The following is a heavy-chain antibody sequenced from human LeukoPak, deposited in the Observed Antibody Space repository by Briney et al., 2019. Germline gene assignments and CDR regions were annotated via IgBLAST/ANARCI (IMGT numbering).Heavy chain of an antibody. CDR2: ISWNSGSI. CDR3: AKDRYYDSSGSFDY. CDR1: GFTFDDYA. J-gene: IGHJ4*02. V-gene: IGHV3-9*01. Sequence: GGSLRLSCAASGFTFDDYAMHWVRQAPGKGLEWVSGISWNSGSIGYADSVKGRFTISRDNAKNSLYLQMNSLRAEDTALYYCAKDRYYDSSGSFDYWGQGTLVTVSS. D-gene: IGHD3-22*01.